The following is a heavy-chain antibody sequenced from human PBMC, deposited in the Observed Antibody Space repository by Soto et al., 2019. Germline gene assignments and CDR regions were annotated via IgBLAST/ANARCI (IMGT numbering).Heavy chain of an antibody. CDR3: ARERSSDYGGNPFDY. V-gene: IGHV1-46*03. CDR1: GYTFTSYY. Sequence: GASVKVSCKASGYTFTSYYMHWVRQAPGQGLEWMGIINPSGGSTSYAQKFQGRVTMTRDTSTSTVYMELSSLRSEDTAVYYCARERSSDYGGNPFDYWGQGTLVTVSS. J-gene: IGHJ4*02. CDR2: INPSGGST. D-gene: IGHD4-17*01.